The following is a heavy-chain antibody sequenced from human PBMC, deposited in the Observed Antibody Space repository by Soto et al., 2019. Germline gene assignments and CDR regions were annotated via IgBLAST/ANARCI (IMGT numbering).Heavy chain of an antibody. J-gene: IGHJ6*02. CDR1: GGSISSYY. CDR3: ARDYGGNSHYYYGMDV. V-gene: IGHV4-59*01. CDR2: IYYSGST. Sequence: QVQLQESGPGLVKPSETLSLTCTVSGGSISSYYWSWIRQPPGKGLEWIGYIYYSGSTNYNPSLKSRVTISXXTXKXPFSLKLSSVTAADTAVYYCARDYGGNSHYYYGMDVWGQGTTVTVSS. D-gene: IGHD4-17*01.